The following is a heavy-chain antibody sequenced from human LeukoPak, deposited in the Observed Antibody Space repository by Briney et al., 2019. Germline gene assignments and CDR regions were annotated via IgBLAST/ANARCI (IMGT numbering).Heavy chain of an antibody. Sequence: PGGSLRLSCAASGFTFSSYNMNWVRQAPGKGLEWVSSISSSSSYIYYADSVKGRFTISRDNAKNSLYLQMNSLRAEDTAVYYCARVPLRGSWYLTYWDQGTLVTVSS. CDR1: GFTFSSYN. D-gene: IGHD6-13*01. J-gene: IGHJ4*02. CDR3: ARVPLRGSWYLTY. CDR2: ISSSSSYI. V-gene: IGHV3-21*01.